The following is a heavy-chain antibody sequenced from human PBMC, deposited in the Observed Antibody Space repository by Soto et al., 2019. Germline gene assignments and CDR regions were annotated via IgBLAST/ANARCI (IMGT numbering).Heavy chain of an antibody. J-gene: IGHJ6*02. V-gene: IGHV3-30*18. D-gene: IGHD3-10*01. CDR2: ISYDGYLK. Sequence: PGGSLRLSCAASGFTFSTYGVQWVRQAPGKGLEWVAVISYDGYLKYYVDAVKGRFTVARDNSKNTLFLEMNSLRVEDTAVYFCAKDFKVSGSHYGTLNYYYGMDVWGQGTTVTVS. CDR1: GFTFSTYG. CDR3: AKDFKVSGSHYGTLNYYYGMDV.